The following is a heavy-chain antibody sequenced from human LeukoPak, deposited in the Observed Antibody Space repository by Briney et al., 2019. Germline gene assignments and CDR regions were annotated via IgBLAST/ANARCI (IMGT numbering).Heavy chain of an antibody. CDR1: GGSLSHYY. J-gene: IGHJ4*02. Sequence: SETLSLTCTVSGGSLSHYYWSWIRQPPGKGLEWIGYIYYSGSTNYNPALKSRVTISADTSKNQFSLKLSSVTAADTAVYYCARDRFNSGYDYWGQGTLVTVSS. V-gene: IGHV4-59*01. CDR3: ARDRFNSGYDY. CDR2: IYYSGST. D-gene: IGHD5-12*01.